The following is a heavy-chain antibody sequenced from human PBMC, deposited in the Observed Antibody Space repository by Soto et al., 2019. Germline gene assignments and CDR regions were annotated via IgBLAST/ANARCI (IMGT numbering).Heavy chain of an antibody. D-gene: IGHD6-13*01. CDR3: AIGSDLVWEIAAV. J-gene: IGHJ4*02. V-gene: IGHV4-34*01. Sequence: SETLSLTCAVYGGSFSDYFWSWIRQPPGKGLEWIGEINHSGSATYNPSLQSRVTISVDTSKDQFSLKLTSVTAADTAVYYCAIGSDLVWEIAAVWGQGSLVTVSS. CDR1: GGSFSDYF. CDR2: INHSGSA.